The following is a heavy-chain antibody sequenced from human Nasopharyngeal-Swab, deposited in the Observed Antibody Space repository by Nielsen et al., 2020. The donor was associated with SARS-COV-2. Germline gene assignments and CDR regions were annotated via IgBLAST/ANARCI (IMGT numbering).Heavy chain of an antibody. Sequence: SVKVSCKVSGSTLTEISMHWVRQAHGRGLEWMGGFDPEDGETIYAQKFQGRVTITRDTSASTAYMELSSLRSEDTAVYYCARAVRYYDFWSGYSPGFESYYYYGMDVWGQGTTVTVSS. V-gene: IGHV1-24*01. CDR1: GSTLTEIS. D-gene: IGHD3-3*01. J-gene: IGHJ6*02. CDR3: ARAVRYYDFWSGYSPGFESYYYYGMDV. CDR2: FDPEDGET.